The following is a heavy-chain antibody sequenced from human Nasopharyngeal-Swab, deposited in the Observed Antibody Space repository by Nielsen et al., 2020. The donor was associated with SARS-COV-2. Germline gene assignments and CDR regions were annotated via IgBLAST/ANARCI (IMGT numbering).Heavy chain of an antibody. CDR2: INTDGRRT. J-gene: IGHJ4*02. D-gene: IGHD4-23*01. CDR1: GFSFSTFW. CDR3: ARDLGGFGGY. Sequence: GESLKISCAASGFSFSTFWMHWVRQVPGEGPVWVSRINTDGRRTNYAESVKGRFTISRDSVKNMLYLQMNNLRPEDTAVYYCARDLGGFGGYWGQGTLATVSS. V-gene: IGHV3-74*01.